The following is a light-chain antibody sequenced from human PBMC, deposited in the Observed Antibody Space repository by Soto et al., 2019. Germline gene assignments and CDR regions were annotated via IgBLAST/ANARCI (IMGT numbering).Light chain of an antibody. CDR2: GAS. CDR3: QQYGSSPVIT. Sequence: EIVLTQSPGTLSLSPGARATLSCRASQSVSSSYLAWYQQKPGQAPRLLIYGASSRATGIPDRFSGSGSGTDFTLTISRLEPEDFAVYYCQQYGSSPVITFGQGTRLEIK. CDR1: QSVSSSY. J-gene: IGKJ5*01. V-gene: IGKV3-20*01.